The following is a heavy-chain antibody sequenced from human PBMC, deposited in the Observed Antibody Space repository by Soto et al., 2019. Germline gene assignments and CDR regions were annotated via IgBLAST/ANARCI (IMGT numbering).Heavy chain of an antibody. CDR3: ARDVDTAMVGAFDI. D-gene: IGHD5-18*01. Sequence: SETLSLTCAVSGGSISSGGYSWSWIRQPPGKGLEWIGYIYHSGSTYYNPSLKSRVTISVDRSKNQFSLKLSSVTAADTAVYYCARDVDTAMVGAFDIWGQGTMVTVSS. J-gene: IGHJ3*02. CDR2: IYHSGST. CDR1: GGSISSGGYS. V-gene: IGHV4-30-2*01.